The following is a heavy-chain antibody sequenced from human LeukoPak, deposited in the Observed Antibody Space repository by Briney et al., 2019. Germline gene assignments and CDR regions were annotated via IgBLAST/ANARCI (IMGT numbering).Heavy chain of an antibody. CDR2: IKSKTDGGTT. CDR3: TAHTAMVNHYYYYYYMDV. J-gene: IGHJ6*03. V-gene: IGHV3-15*01. CDR1: GFTFSNAW. Sequence: GGSLRLSCAASGFTFSNAWMSWVRQAPGKGLEWVGRIKSKTDGGTTDYAAPVKGRFTISRDDSKNTLYLQMNSLKTDDTAVYYCTAHTAMVNHYYYYYYMDVWGKGTTVTVSS. D-gene: IGHD5-18*01.